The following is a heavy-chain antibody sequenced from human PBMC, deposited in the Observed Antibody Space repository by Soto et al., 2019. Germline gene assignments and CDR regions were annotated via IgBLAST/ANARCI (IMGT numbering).Heavy chain of an antibody. J-gene: IGHJ4*02. CDR1: GFTFSSYG. V-gene: IGHV3-30*18. CDR2: ISYDGSNK. D-gene: IGHD2-15*01. Sequence: QVQLVESGGGVVQPVRSLRLSCAASGFTFSSYGMHWVRQAPGKGLEWVAVISYDGSNKYYADSVKGRFTISRDNSKNTLDLQINSQRAEDTAVYYCAKEGCSCGSCYSSFDYWCQGTLVTDSS. CDR3: AKEGCSCGSCYSSFDY.